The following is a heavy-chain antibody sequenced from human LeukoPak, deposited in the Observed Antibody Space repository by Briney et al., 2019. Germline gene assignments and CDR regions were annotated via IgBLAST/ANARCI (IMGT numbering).Heavy chain of an antibody. CDR3: ARDTNGWNDY. D-gene: IGHD2-8*01. CDR1: GFTFSNDW. Sequence: GGSLRLSCAASGFTFSNDWMTWVRQAPGKGLEWVANIKQDGSVKQYVGSVKGRFTISRDNAKNSLYLQMNSLRAEDTAVYYCARDTNGWNDYWGQGTLVTVSS. V-gene: IGHV3-7*01. CDR2: IKQDGSVK. J-gene: IGHJ4*02.